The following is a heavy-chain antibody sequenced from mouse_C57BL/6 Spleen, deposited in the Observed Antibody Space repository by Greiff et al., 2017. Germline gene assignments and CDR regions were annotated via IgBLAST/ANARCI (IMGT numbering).Heavy chain of an antibody. V-gene: IGHV5-4*01. CDR3: ARDDGYYFDD. CDR2: ISDGGSYT. Sequence: EVHLVESGGGLVKPGGSLKLSCAASGFTFSSYAMSWVRQTPEKRLEWVATISDGGSYTYYPDNVKGRFTISRDNAKNNLYLQMSHLKSEDTAMYYCARDDGYYFDDWGQGTTLTVSS. J-gene: IGHJ2*01. D-gene: IGHD2-3*01. CDR1: GFTFSSYA.